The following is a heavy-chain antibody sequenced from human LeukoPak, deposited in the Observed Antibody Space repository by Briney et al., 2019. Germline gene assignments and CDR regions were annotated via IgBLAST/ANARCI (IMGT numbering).Heavy chain of an antibody. CDR2: ISSSSSYI. V-gene: IGHV3-21*01. D-gene: IGHD6-6*01. J-gene: IGHJ3*02. CDR3: ARVGIAARTLDAFDI. Sequence: PGGSLRLSCAASGFTFSSYSMNWVRQAPGKGLEWVPSISSSSSYIYYADSVKGRFTISRDNAKNSLYLQMNSLRAEDTAVYYCARVGIAARTLDAFDIWGQGTMVTVSS. CDR1: GFTFSSYS.